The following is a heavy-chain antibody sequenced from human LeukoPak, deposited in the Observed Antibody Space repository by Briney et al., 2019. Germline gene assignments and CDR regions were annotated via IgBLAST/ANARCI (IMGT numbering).Heavy chain of an antibody. J-gene: IGHJ6*02. CDR3: AEDRGCSGGSCYSGYYYYGMDV. D-gene: IGHD2-15*01. CDR2: LSPNGGST. Sequence: PGGSLRLSCAASGFTFRSFAMSWVRQAPGKGLEWVAGLSPNGGSTYHADSVKGRFTISRDNSKNTLYLQMNSLRAEDTAVYYCAEDRGCSGGSCYSGYYYYGMDVWGQGTTVTVSS. CDR1: GFTFRSFA. V-gene: IGHV3-23*01.